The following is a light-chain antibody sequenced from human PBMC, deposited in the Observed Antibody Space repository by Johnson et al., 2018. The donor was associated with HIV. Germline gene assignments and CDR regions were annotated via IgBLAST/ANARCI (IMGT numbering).Light chain of an antibody. Sequence: QSVLTQPPSVSAAPGQKVTIYCSGSSSNIGNNYVSWYQQLPGTAPKLLIYENNKRPSGIPDRFSGSKSGTSATLGMHGLQTGDEADYYCGTWDSSLSAYVFGTGTKVTVL. CDR2: ENN. V-gene: IGLV1-51*02. CDR3: GTWDSSLSAYV. CDR1: SSNIGNNY. J-gene: IGLJ1*01.